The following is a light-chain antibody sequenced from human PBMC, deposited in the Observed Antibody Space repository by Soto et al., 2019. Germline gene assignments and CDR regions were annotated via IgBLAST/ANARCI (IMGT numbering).Light chain of an antibody. J-gene: IGLJ2*01. V-gene: IGLV2-8*01. Sequence: QSALTQPPSASGSPGQSVSISCTGISSDVGGYNYVSWYQQHPGKAPKLVIYEVSTRPSGVPDRFSGSKSGNTASLTVSGLQAEDEADYYCSSYAGSNNLVFGGGTQLTVL. CDR2: EVS. CDR1: SSDVGGYNY. CDR3: SSYAGSNNLV.